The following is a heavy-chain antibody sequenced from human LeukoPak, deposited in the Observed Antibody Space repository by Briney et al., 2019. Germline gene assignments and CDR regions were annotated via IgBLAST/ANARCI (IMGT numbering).Heavy chain of an antibody. CDR1: GLTFSSYA. CDR2: ISGSGGST. D-gene: IGHD6-19*01. V-gene: IGHV3-23*01. J-gene: IGHJ4*02. Sequence: GGSLRLSCAASGLTFSSYAMSWVRQAPGKGPEWVSAISGSGGSTYYADSVKGRFTISRDNSKNTLYLQMNSLRAEDTAVYYCAKEASDGSGWYSDYWGQGTLVTVSS. CDR3: AKEASDGSGWYSDY.